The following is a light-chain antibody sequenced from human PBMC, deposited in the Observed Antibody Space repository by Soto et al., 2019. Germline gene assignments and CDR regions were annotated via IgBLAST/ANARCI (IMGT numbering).Light chain of an antibody. CDR3: QQFDDSRPPFT. J-gene: IGKJ2*01. CDR2: GAS. Sequence: ESVLTQSPGTLSLSPGERATLSCRASQTVNSRYLTWYQHIPGQAHRLLIYGASIRATGIPDRFSGSRSGADFSFTITRLEPEDSAVYYCQQFDDSRPPFTFGQGTKLEIK. CDR1: QTVNSRY. V-gene: IGKV3-20*01.